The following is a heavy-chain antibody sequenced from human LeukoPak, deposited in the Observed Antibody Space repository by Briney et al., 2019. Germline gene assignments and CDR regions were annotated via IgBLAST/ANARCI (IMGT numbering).Heavy chain of an antibody. CDR1: GGTFSSYA. Sequence: AASVKVSCKASGGTFSSYAISWVRQAPGQGLEWMGGIIPIFGTANYAQKFQGRVTITRNTSISTAYMELSSLTSEDTAVYYCARVAAAGTLYRKDFDYWGQGTLVTVSS. CDR2: IIPIFGTA. V-gene: IGHV1-69*05. D-gene: IGHD6-13*01. CDR3: ARVAAAGTLYRKDFDY. J-gene: IGHJ4*02.